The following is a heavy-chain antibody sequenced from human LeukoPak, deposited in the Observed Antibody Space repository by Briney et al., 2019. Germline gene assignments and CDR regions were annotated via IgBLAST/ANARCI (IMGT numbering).Heavy chain of an antibody. CDR3: ARDFYDTSGYYYDY. V-gene: IGHV3-20*04. D-gene: IGHD3-22*01. J-gene: IGHJ4*02. CDR1: GFTFSIYS. Sequence: GGSLRLSCVASGFTFSIYSMNWVRQAPGKGLEWVSGINRNGGSTGYADSVKGRFTISRDNAKNSLYLQMNSLRAEDTAVYYCARDFYDTSGYYYDYWGQGTLVTVSS. CDR2: INRNGGST.